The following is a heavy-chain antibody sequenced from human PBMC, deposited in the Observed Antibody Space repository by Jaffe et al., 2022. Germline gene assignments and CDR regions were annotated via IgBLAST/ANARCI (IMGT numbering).Heavy chain of an antibody. J-gene: IGHJ2*01. CDR2: IVNDGSKT. D-gene: IGHD6-19*01. V-gene: IGHV3-30*02. CDR1: GFTFRNYG. Sequence: QEQLVESGGGVVQPGGSLRLSCISSGFTFRNYGIRWVRQAPGKGLQWVAFIVNDGSKTYTAESVKGRFTVSRDNSKSTVYLEMSSLRRDDTATYYCTRDRGVKFPSGWLSAYLDLWGRGTLVTVSS. CDR3: TRDRGVKFPSGWLSAYLDL.